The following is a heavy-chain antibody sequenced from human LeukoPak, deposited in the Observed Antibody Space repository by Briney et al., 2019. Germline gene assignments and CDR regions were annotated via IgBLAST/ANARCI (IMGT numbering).Heavy chain of an antibody. CDR1: GYSISSGYY. Sequence: SETLSLTCAVSGYSISSGYYWGWIRQPPGKGLEWIGSLYHSDSIYYNPSLESRATMSVDTSKNQFSLKLSFVTAADTAVYYCARQHDSYHYYYVDVWGKGTTVTVSS. D-gene: IGHD6-13*01. V-gene: IGHV4-38-2*01. CDR3: ARQHDSYHYYYVDV. CDR2: LYHSDSI. J-gene: IGHJ6*03.